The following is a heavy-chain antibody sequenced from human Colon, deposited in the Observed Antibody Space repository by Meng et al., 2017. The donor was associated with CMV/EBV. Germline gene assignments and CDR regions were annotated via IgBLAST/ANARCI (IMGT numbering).Heavy chain of an antibody. V-gene: IGHV1-69*04. D-gene: IGHD3-10*01. Sequence: SVKVSCKASGGTFTSYAISWVRQAPGQGLEWMGTIIPILRVANYAHKFQGRFTIIADKSTSTAYMELSSLSSDDTAFYYCARGGGYFSAGSYPAYFDQWGQGTLVTVSS. CDR1: GGTFTSYA. CDR3: ARGGGYFSAGSYPAYFDQ. J-gene: IGHJ4*02. CDR2: IIPILRVA.